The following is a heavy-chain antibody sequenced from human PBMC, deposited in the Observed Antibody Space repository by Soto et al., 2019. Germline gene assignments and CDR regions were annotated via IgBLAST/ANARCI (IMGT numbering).Heavy chain of an antibody. J-gene: IGHJ4*01. D-gene: IGHD2-15*01. CDR2: INHSGST. CDR1: GGSFSGYY. V-gene: IGHV4-34*01. CDR3: ARGFASSGIVVVVAAYSDA. Sequence: SATLSLTCAVSGGSFSGYYWSWIRQPPGKGLEWIGEINHSGSTNYNPSLKSRVTISVDTSKNQFSLKLSSVTAADTAVYYCARGFASSGIVVVVAAYSDAWGQGTLVAVS.